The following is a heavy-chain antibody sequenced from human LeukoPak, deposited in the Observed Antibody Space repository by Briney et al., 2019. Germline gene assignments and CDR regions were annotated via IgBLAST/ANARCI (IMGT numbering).Heavy chain of an antibody. V-gene: IGHV3-23*01. CDR3: AKSVVNSGTYIPFDY. J-gene: IGHJ4*02. CDR2: ISGSGRST. D-gene: IGHD1-26*01. Sequence: GGSLRLSCAAYGFSFSQYAMNWVRQAPGKGLEWVSVISGSGRSTYYADSVKGRFTISRDKSTNTVYLQMSSLRAEDTAFYYCAKSVVNSGTYIPFDYWGQGTLVTVSS. CDR1: GFSFSQYA.